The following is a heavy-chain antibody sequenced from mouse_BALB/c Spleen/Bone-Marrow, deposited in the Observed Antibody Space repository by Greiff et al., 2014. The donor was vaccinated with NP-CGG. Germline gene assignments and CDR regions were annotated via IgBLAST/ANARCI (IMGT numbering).Heavy chain of an antibody. CDR3: ARRGYGNYGWYFDV. J-gene: IGHJ1*01. D-gene: IGHD2-10*02. V-gene: IGHV1S81*02. CDR1: GYTFTSYW. CDR2: INPSNGRT. Sequence: QVQLQQSGAELVKPGASVKLSCKASGYTFTSYWMRWVKQRPGQGLEWIGEINPSNGRTNYNEKFKSKATLTVDKSSSTAYMQLSSLTSEDSAVYYCARRGYGNYGWYFDVWGAGTTVTVSS.